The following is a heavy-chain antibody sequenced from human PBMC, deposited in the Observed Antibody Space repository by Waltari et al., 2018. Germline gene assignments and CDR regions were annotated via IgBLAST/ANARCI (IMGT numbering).Heavy chain of an antibody. CDR3: AHNLGYCSSTSCQRGPRGYFQH. D-gene: IGHD2-2*01. V-gene: IGHV2-5*01. Sequence: QITLKESGPTLVKPTQTLTLTCTFSGFSLSTSGVGVGWIRQPPGKALEWLALIYWNDDKRYSPSLKNRLTITKDTSKNQVVLTMTTMDPVDTATYYCAHNLGYCSSTSCQRGPRGYFQHWGQGTLVTVSS. CDR1: GFSLSTSGVG. CDR2: IYWNDDK. J-gene: IGHJ1*01.